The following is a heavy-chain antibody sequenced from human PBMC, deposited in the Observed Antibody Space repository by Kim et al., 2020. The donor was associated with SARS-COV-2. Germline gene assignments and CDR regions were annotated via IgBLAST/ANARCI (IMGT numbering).Heavy chain of an antibody. CDR2: ISYDGSNK. CDR3: AKLDRSGAFDI. D-gene: IGHD3-3*01. J-gene: IGHJ3*02. V-gene: IGHV3-30*18. Sequence: GGSLRLSCAASGFTFSSYGMHWVRQAPGKGLEWVAVISYDGSNKYYADSVKGRFTISRDNSKNTLYLQMNSLRAEDTAVYYCAKLDRSGAFDIWGQGTMVTVSS. CDR1: GFTFSSYG.